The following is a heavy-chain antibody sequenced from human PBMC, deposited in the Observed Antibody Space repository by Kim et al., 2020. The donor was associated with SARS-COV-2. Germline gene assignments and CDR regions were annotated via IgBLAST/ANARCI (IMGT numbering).Heavy chain of an antibody. CDR2: ISYDGSNK. CDR1: GFTFSSYG. J-gene: IGHJ4*02. CDR3: ASPSSSWWRNRLDY. D-gene: IGHD6-13*01. Sequence: GGSLRLSCAASGFTFSSYGMHWVRQAPGKGLEWVAVISYDGSNKYYADSVKGRFTISRDNSKNTLYLQMNSLRAEDTAVYYCASPSSSWWRNRLDYWGQG. V-gene: IGHV3-33*05.